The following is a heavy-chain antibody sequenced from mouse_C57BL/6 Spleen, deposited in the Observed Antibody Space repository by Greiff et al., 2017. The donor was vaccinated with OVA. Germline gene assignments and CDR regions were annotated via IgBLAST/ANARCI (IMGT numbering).Heavy chain of an antibody. CDR1: GFNIKDYY. D-gene: IGHD2-5*01. J-gene: IGHJ3*01. V-gene: IGHV14-1*01. CDR2: IDPEDGDT. Sequence: VQLQQSGAELVRPGASVKLSCTASGFNIKDYYMHWVKQRPEQGLEWIGRIDPEDGDTEYAPKFQGKATMTADTSSNTAYLQLSSLTSEDTAVYYCTPTYYSNYVGWFAYWGQGTLVTVSA. CDR3: TPTYYSNYVGWFAY.